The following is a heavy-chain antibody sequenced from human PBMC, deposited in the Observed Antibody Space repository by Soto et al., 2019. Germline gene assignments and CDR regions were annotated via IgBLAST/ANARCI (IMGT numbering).Heavy chain of an antibody. J-gene: IGHJ3*02. CDR2: IIPIFGTA. V-gene: IGHV1-69*05. CDR3: ARDGGDGYNLRQNAFDI. CDR1: GGTFSSYA. Sequence: SVKVSFKASGGTFSSYAISWVRQAPGQGLEWMGGIIPIFGTANYAQKFQGRVTITTDESTSTAYMELSSLRSEDTAVYYCARDGGDGYNLRQNAFDIWGQGTMVTVSS. D-gene: IGHD5-12*01.